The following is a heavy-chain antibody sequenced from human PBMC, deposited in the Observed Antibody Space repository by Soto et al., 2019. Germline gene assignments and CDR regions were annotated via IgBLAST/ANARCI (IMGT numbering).Heavy chain of an antibody. D-gene: IGHD5-18*01. CDR3: ARRNTAMASFDY. Sequence: LSLTCTVSGGSISSSSYYWGWIRQPPGKGLEWIGSIYYSGSTYYNPSLKSRVTISVDTSKNQFSLKLSSVTAADTAVYYCARRNTAMASFDYWGQGTLVTSPQ. J-gene: IGHJ4*02. CDR1: GGSISSSSYY. CDR2: IYYSGST. V-gene: IGHV4-39*01.